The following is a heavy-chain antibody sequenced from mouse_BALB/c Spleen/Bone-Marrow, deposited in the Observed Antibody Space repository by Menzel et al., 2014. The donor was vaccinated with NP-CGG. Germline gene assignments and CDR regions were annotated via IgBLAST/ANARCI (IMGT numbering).Heavy chain of an antibody. CDR3: ARDIGLRLRFAY. CDR2: IRNKANGYTT. CDR1: GFTFTDYY. Sequence: EVQLVESGGGLVQPGGSLRLSCATSGFTFTDYYMSWVRQPPGKALEWLSFIRNKANGYTTEYSASVKGRFTISRDNSQSILYLQMNTLRAEDSATYYCARDIGLRLRFAYWGQGTLVTVSA. D-gene: IGHD1-2*01. V-gene: IGHV7-3*02. J-gene: IGHJ3*01.